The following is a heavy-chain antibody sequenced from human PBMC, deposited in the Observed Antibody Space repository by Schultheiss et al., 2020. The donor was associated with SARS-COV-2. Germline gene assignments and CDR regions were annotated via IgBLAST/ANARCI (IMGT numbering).Heavy chain of an antibody. D-gene: IGHD2-2*01. CDR1: GFTFSTYT. CDR3: VSDLIAVEPSGRQNYNMDV. J-gene: IGHJ6*03. Sequence: GGSLRLSCAASGFTFSTYTMNWVRQAPGKGLEWVSSISSRGTYIYYADSVKGRFTISRDNAQNSLYLQMNSLRDEDTAVYYCVSDLIAVEPSGRQNYNMDVWGKGTMVTVSS. V-gene: IGHV3-21*01. CDR2: ISSRGTYI.